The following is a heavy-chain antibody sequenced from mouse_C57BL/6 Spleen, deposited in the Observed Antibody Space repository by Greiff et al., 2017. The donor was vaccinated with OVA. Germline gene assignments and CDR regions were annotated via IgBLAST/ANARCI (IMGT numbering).Heavy chain of an antibody. CDR2: IDPSDSYT. Sequence: VQVVESGAELVMPGASVKLSCKASGYTFTSYWMHWVKQRPGQGLEWIGEIDPSDSYTNYNQKFKGKSTLTVDKSSSTAYMQLSSLTSEDSAVYYCARCPYGSSFYFDYWGQGTTLTVSS. CDR1: GYTFTSYW. J-gene: IGHJ2*01. V-gene: IGHV1-69*01. D-gene: IGHD1-1*01. CDR3: ARCPYGSSFYFDY.